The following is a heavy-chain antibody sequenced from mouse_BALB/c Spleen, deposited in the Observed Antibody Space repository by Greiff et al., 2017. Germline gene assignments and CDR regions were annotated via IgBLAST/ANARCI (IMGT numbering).Heavy chain of an antibody. CDR1: GYTFTSYV. Sequence: VQLKESGPELVKPGASVKMSCKASGYTFTSYVMHWVKQKPGQGLEWIGYINPYNDGTKYNEKFKGKATLTSDKSSSTAYMHLNSLTSEDSAVYYCARRGEFIEGYYYAMDYWGQGTSVTVSS. CDR2: INPYNDGT. D-gene: IGHD1-2*01. V-gene: IGHV1-14*01. J-gene: IGHJ4*01. CDR3: ARRGEFIEGYYYAMDY.